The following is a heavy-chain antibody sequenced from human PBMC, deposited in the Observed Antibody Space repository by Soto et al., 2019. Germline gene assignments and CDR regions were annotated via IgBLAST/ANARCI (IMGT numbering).Heavy chain of an antibody. D-gene: IGHD1-1*01. Sequence: GGSLRLSCFASGFAFGSYWMHWVRQAPGQGLEWVARISDDAARIDYATSVKGRFTIARDNAQNTLFLEMKDLRGDDTGIYYCTRGPRPSSTGTGAFWGRGVLVTVSS. CDR2: ISDDAARI. V-gene: IGHV3-74*01. J-gene: IGHJ4*02. CDR1: GFAFGSYW. CDR3: TRGPRPSSTGTGAF.